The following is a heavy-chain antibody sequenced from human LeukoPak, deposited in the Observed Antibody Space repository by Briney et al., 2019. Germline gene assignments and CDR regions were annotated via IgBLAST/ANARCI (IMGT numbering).Heavy chain of an antibody. CDR3: ASHGSWYSPNFDY. CDR1: GFTFSSYG. D-gene: IGHD6-13*01. Sequence: GRSLRLSCAASGFTFSSYGMHWVRQAPGKGLEWVAVISYDGSNKYYADSVKGRSTISRDNSKNTLYLQMNSPRAEDTAVYYCASHGSWYSPNFDYWGQGTLVTVSS. J-gene: IGHJ4*02. CDR2: ISYDGSNK. V-gene: IGHV3-30*03.